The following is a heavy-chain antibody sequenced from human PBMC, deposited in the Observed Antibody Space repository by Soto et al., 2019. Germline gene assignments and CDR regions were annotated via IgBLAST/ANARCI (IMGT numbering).Heavy chain of an antibody. V-gene: IGHV4-61*01. CDR1: GGSVSSGSYY. J-gene: IGHJ5*02. Sequence: SETLSLTCTVSGGSVSSGSYYWSWIRQPPGKGLEWIGYIYYSGSTNYNPSLKSRVTISVDTSKNQFSLKLSSVTAAETAVYYCAREGGIVVVPAAIGDNWFDPWGQGTLLTVSS. D-gene: IGHD2-2*02. CDR3: AREGGIVVVPAAIGDNWFDP. CDR2: IYYSGST.